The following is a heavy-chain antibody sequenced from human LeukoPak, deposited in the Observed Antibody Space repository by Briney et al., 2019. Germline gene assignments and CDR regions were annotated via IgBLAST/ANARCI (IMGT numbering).Heavy chain of an antibody. CDR1: GGSISGFY. CDR2: IYSSGTT. D-gene: IGHD1/OR15-1a*01. Sequence: SETLSLTCTVSGGSISGFYWNWIRQPAGKRLEWIGRIYSSGTTNYNPPFQSRVTMSVDTSKNQFFLKLNSVTAADTAVYYCSRDGTGSYYWGRGTLVTVSP. V-gene: IGHV4-4*07. J-gene: IGHJ4*02. CDR3: SRDGTGSYY.